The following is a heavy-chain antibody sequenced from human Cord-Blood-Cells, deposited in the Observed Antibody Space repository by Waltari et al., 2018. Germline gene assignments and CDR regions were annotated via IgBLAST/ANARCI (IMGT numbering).Heavy chain of an antibody. J-gene: IGHJ4*02. CDR2: IGAYISNT. V-gene: IGHV1-18*01. CDR3: ARDPSQLPVDD. CDR1: GYTFTSYG. D-gene: IGHD6-6*01. Sequence: QVQLVQSGAEVKKPGASVKVSCKASGYTFTSYGISWVRQAPGKGLEWMGWIGAYISNTNYAQKLQGRVTLSTDTSTSTAYMEVRSLRADDTCVYYWARDPSQLPVDDWDQGTLVTVAS.